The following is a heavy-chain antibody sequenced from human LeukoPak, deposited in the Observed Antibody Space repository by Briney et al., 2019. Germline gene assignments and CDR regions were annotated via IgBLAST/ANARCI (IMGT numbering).Heavy chain of an antibody. V-gene: IGHV1-24*01. Sequence: ASVKVSSKVSGYTLTELSMHWVRQAPGKGLEWMGGFDPEDGETIYAQKFQGRVTMTEDTSTDTAYMELSSLRSEDTAVYYCATDPLDYDILTGYYRGGYFDYWGQGTLVTVSS. CDR1: GYTLTELS. J-gene: IGHJ4*02. CDR2: FDPEDGET. D-gene: IGHD3-9*01. CDR3: ATDPLDYDILTGYYRGGYFDY.